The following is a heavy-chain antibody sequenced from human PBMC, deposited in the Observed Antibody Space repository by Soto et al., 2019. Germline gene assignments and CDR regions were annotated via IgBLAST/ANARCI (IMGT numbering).Heavy chain of an antibody. Sequence: GASVKVSCKASGYTFTSYAMHWVRQAPGQRLEWMGWINAGNGNTKYSQKFQGRVTITRDTSTSTVYMELSSLRSEDTAVYYCARESRDGYNYDYWGQGTLVTVSS. CDR2: INAGNGNT. J-gene: IGHJ4*02. V-gene: IGHV1-3*01. CDR1: GYTFTSYA. CDR3: ARESRDGYNYDY. D-gene: IGHD5-12*01.